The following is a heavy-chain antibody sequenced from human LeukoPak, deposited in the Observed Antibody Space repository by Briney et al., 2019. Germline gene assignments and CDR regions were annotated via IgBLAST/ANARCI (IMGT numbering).Heavy chain of an antibody. D-gene: IGHD6-19*01. CDR3: AKDIGLAVATQLDY. J-gene: IGHJ4*02. CDR2: ISWDGGST. CDR1: GFTFSSYA. V-gene: IGHV3-43*02. Sequence: GGSLRLSCAASGFTFSSYAMSWVRQAPGKGLEWVSLISWDGGSTYYADSVKGRFTISRDNSKNSLYLQMNSLRTEDTALYYCAKDIGLAVATQLDYWGQGTLVTVSS.